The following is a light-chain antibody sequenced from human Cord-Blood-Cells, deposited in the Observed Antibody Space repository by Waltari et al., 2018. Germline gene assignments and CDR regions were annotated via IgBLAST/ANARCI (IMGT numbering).Light chain of an antibody. J-gene: IGKJ2*01. CDR2: GAS. Sequence: EIVMTQSPATLSVSPGERATLSCSASQSVSSNLAWYQQKPGQAPRLLIYGASTRATGIPARCSGSGSGTEFTLTISSLQSEDFAVYYCQQYNNWYTFGQGTKLEIK. CDR1: QSVSSN. V-gene: IGKV3-15*01. CDR3: QQYNNWYT.